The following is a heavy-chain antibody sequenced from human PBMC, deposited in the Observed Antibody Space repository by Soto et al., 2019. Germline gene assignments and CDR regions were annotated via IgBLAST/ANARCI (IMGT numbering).Heavy chain of an antibody. V-gene: IGHV3-15*01. CDR3: TTEGFHEPFDP. D-gene: IGHD2-15*01. CDR1: GFTFSNAW. J-gene: IGHJ5*02. CDR2: IKSKSDGGTT. Sequence: LRLSCAASGFTFSNAWMSWVRQAPGKGLEWVGRIKSKSDGGTTDYAAPVKGRFTISRDDSKNTLYLQMNSLKTEDTAVYYCTTEGFHEPFDPWGQGTLVTVSS.